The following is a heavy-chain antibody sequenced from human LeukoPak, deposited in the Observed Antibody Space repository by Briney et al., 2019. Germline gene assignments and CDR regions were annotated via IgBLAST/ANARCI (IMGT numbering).Heavy chain of an antibody. CDR2: IYYSGST. Sequence: TPSETLSLTCTVSVGSISSSSDYWGWIRQPPGKGLEWIGSIYYSGSTYYNPSLKSRGTIAVDTSKNQCSLKLSSVTAADTAVYYCARRTTNWYFDLWGRGTLVTVSS. V-gene: IGHV4-39*01. D-gene: IGHD4-11*01. CDR3: ARRTTNWYFDL. CDR1: VGSISSSSDY. J-gene: IGHJ2*01.